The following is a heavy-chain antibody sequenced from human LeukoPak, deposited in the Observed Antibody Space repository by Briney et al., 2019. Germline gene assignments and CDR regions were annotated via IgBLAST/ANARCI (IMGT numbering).Heavy chain of an antibody. CDR3: AKDRRKDVLLWFGESPSFDY. V-gene: IGHV3-11*04. CDR2: ITNTGTTI. CDR1: GFTFTDYY. D-gene: IGHD3-10*01. Sequence: GGSLRLSCAASGFTFTDYYMSWIRQAPGKGLEWVSYITNTGTTIHYADSVKGRFTISRDNSKNTLYLQMNSLRAEDTAVYYCAKDRRKDVLLWFGESPSFDYWGQGTLVSVSS. J-gene: IGHJ4*02.